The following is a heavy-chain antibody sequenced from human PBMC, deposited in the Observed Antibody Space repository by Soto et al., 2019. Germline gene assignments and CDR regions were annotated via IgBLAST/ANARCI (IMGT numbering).Heavy chain of an antibody. CDR3: ARGVITPGNLVVDF. CDR1: GGSLSSGDYF. CDR2: IYYSGST. J-gene: IGHJ4*02. Sequence: QVQLQESGPGLVNPSQTLSLTCTVSGGSLSSGDYFWSWIRQSPGKGLECIGYIYYSGSTYYNSSLKSRVTISLDTSNNQFSLKLRSVTVADTTVYYCARGVITPGNLVVDFWGLGTLVTVSS. V-gene: IGHV4-30-4*01. D-gene: IGHD1-20*01.